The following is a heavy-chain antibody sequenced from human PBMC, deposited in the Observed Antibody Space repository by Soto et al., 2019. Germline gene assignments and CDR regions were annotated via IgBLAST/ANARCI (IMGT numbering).Heavy chain of an antibody. CDR2: ISAFTGST. CDR3: ARDRPDYDFGSGNSLFDP. J-gene: IGHJ5*02. V-gene: IGHV1-18*01. D-gene: IGHD3-3*01. CDR1: GYIFTSYG. Sequence: GASVKVSCEASGYIFTSYGITWVRQAPGQGLEWMGWISAFTGSTDYAQKLQGRVTMTTDTSTSTAYMELRSLRSDDTAVYYCARDRPDYDFGSGNSLFDPWGQGTQVTVSS.